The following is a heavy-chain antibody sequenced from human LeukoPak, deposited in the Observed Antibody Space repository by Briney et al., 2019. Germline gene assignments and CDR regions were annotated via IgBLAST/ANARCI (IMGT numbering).Heavy chain of an antibody. D-gene: IGHD3-10*01. J-gene: IGHJ4*02. CDR3: ARGRRFGESYYFDY. CDR2: IYTSGST. Sequence: SETLSLTCTVSGGSISSYYWSWIRQPAGKGLEWIGRIYTSGSTNYNPSLKSRVTMSVDTSKNQFSLKLSSVTAADTAVYYCARGRRFGESYYFDYWGQGTLVTVTS. V-gene: IGHV4-4*07. CDR1: GGSISSYY.